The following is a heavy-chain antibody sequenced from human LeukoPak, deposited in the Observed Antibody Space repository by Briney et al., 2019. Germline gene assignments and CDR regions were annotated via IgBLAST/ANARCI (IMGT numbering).Heavy chain of an antibody. CDR3: AREQRLGSARTGEYFGNGFEP. CDR1: VYTFTSYG. D-gene: IGHD3-10*01. CDR2: ISAYNGNT. J-gene: IGHJ5*02. Sequence: GASVKVSCKASVYTFTSYGIIWVRQAPGQGLEWMGWISAYNGNTNYAQKLQGRVTMTTDTSTSTAYMELRSLRSDDTAVYYCAREQRLGSARTGEYFGNGFEPWGKGTMVTVSS. V-gene: IGHV1-18*01.